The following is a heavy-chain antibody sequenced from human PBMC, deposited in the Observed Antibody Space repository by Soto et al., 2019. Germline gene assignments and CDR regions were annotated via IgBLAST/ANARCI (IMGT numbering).Heavy chain of an antibody. CDR1: GGSFSGYY. Sequence: LSLTCAVYGGSFSGYYWSWIRQPPGKGLEWIGEINHSGSTNYNPSLKSRVTISVDTSKNQFSLKLSSVTAADTAVYYCAREEAARWFDPWGQGTLVT. CDR2: INHSGST. V-gene: IGHV4-34*01. CDR3: AREEAARWFDP. D-gene: IGHD6-6*01. J-gene: IGHJ5*02.